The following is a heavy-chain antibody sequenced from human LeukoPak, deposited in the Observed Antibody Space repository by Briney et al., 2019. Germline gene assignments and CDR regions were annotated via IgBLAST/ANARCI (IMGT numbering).Heavy chain of an antibody. CDR2: IIPIGGST. J-gene: IGHJ4*02. V-gene: IGHV3-23*01. CDR1: GFTFSSYA. Sequence: PGGSLRLSCAASGFTFSSYAMSWVRQAPGKGLEWVSAIIPIGGSTYYADSVKGRVTISRDKSKNTLYLQLNSLRAEDTAVYYCAKRELVLGTFYFDYWGQGTLVTVPS. CDR3: AKRELVLGTFYFDY. D-gene: IGHD6-13*01.